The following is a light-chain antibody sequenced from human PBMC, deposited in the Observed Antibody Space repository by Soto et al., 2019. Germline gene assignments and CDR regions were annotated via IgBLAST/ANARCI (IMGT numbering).Light chain of an antibody. CDR1: QSVSSSY. J-gene: IGKJ1*01. CDR3: QQYGSSPVT. V-gene: IGKV3-20*01. CDR2: GAS. Sequence: EVVLTQSPGTLSLSPGESATLSCRASQSVSSSYLAWYQQKPGQAPRLLIYGASSRATGVPDRFGGSGSGPDFTLTISSLEPEDFAVYYCQQYGSSPVTFGQGTKVEIK.